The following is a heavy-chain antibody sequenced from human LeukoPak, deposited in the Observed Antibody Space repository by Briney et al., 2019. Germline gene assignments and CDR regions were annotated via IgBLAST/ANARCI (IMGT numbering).Heavy chain of an antibody. D-gene: IGHD6-19*01. Sequence: GGSLRLSCAASGFTFSSYGMHWVRQAPGKGLEWVGRIKSKTDGGTTDYAAPVKGRFTISRDDSKNTLYLQMNSLKTEDTAVYYCTTVKSSGWYDYFDYWGQGTLVTVSS. CDR3: TTVKSSGWYDYFDY. CDR1: GFTFSSYG. J-gene: IGHJ4*02. CDR2: IKSKTDGGTT. V-gene: IGHV3-15*01.